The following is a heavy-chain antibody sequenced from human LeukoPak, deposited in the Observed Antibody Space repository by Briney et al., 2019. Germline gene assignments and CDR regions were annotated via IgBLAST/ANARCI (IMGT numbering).Heavy chain of an antibody. CDR2: INHSGST. D-gene: IGHD6-13*01. V-gene: IGHV4-34*01. J-gene: IGHJ4*02. Sequence: SETLSLTCAVYGGSFSGYYWSWIRQPPGKGLEWIGEINHSGSTNYNPSLKSRVTISVDTSKNQFSLKLSSVTAADTAVYYCARGWAKQQPLGYWGQGTLVTVSS. CDR3: ARGWAKQQPLGY. CDR1: GGSFSGYY.